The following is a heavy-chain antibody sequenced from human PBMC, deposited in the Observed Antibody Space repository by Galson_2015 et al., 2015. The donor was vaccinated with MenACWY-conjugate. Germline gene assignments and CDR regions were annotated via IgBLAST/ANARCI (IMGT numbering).Heavy chain of an antibody. CDR1: GFTFSNYA. J-gene: IGHJ4*02. D-gene: IGHD1/OR15-1a*01. CDR2: IGGSAGDA. V-gene: IGHV3-23*01. Sequence: SLRLSCAASGFTFSNYAMNWVRQAPGKGLEWVSTIGGSAGDANYADSVKGRFTITRDNSKNTLFLHMNSLRAEDTAVYYCAKDMYTNHWHKVDYWDQGTLVTVSS. CDR3: AKDMYTNHWHKVDY.